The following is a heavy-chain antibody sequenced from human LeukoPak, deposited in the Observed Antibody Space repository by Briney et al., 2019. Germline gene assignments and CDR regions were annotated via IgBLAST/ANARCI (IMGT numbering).Heavy chain of an antibody. CDR3: ARQLPAGDLDY. D-gene: IGHD3-10*01. Sequence: SETLSLTCAVYGGSFSGYYWSWIRQPPGKGLEWIGEINHSGSTNYNPSLKSRVTISVDTSKNQFSLKLSSVTAADTAVYYCARQLPAGDLDYWGQGTLVTVSS. CDR1: GGSFSGYY. J-gene: IGHJ4*02. V-gene: IGHV4-34*01. CDR2: INHSGST.